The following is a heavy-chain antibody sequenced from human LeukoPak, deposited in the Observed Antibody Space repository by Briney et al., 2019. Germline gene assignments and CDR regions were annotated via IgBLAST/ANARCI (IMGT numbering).Heavy chain of an antibody. CDR2: IGSRSDYI. J-gene: IGHJ4*02. Sequence: GGSLRLSCAASGFTFGSYTMSWVRQAPGKGLEWVSCIGSRSDYIYSADSVKGRFTISRDNAKNSLYLQMNSLRAEDTAVYYCAREGGLEKSGDYWGQGTLVTVSS. D-gene: IGHD3-10*01. V-gene: IGHV3-21*01. CDR3: AREGGLEKSGDY. CDR1: GFTFGSYT.